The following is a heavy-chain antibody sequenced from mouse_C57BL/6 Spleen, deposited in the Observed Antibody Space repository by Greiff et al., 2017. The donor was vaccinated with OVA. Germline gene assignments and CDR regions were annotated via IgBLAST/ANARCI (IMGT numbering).Heavy chain of an antibody. Sequence: VQLQQSGAELARPGASVKLSCKASGYTFTSYGISWVKQRTGQGLEWIGEIYPRSGNTYYNEKFKGKATLTADKSSSTAYMELRSLTSEDPAVYFGAKKGSNYVRYFDVWGTGTTVTVSS. V-gene: IGHV1-81*01. CDR3: AKKGSNYVRYFDV. CDR2: IYPRSGNT. D-gene: IGHD2-5*01. CDR1: GYTFTSYG. J-gene: IGHJ1*03.